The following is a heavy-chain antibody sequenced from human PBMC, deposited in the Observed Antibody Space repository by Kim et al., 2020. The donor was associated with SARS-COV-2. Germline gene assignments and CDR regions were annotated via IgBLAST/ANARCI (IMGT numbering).Heavy chain of an antibody. CDR3: ARPSSSHFDF. Sequence: GGSLRLSCAASGFIFRSFCMHWVRQAPGKGLECVAFISTDGTFTIYADSVKGRFTISRDYSENTLYLQMDSLSAGDTAVYYCARPSSSHFDFWGQGTLVTVSS. D-gene: IGHD3-10*01. CDR2: ISTDGTFT. CDR1: GFIFRSFC. J-gene: IGHJ4*02. V-gene: IGHV3-33*01.